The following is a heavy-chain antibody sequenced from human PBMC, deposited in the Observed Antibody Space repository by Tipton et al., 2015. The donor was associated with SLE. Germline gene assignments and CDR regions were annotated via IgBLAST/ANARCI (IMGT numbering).Heavy chain of an antibody. D-gene: IGHD5-24*01. J-gene: IGHJ6*02. Sequence: SLRLSCAASGFTFSNAWMNWVRQAPGKGLEWVGRIRSKNDGGTTDYAATVKGRFTISRDDSKNTVDLQMNSLKTEDTGVYYCARSREMTTITGYYYSYGMDVWGQGTTVTVSS. CDR3: ARSREMTTITGYYYSYGMDV. V-gene: IGHV3-15*01. CDR1: GFTFSNAW. CDR2: IRSKNDGGTT.